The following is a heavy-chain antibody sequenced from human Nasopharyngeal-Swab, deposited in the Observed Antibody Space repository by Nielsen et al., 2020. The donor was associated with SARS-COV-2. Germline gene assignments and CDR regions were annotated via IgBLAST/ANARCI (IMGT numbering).Heavy chain of an antibody. CDR3: ARGGRWDDSTEWDYYYYGMDV. J-gene: IGHJ6*02. CDR2: ISSSSSTI. V-gene: IGHV3-48*01. D-gene: IGHD3-22*01. CDR1: GFTFSSYS. Sequence: GESLKISCAASGFTFSSYSMNWVRQAPGKGLEWVSYISSSSSTIYYADSVKGRFTISRDNAKNSLYLQMNSLRAEDTAVYYCARGGRWDDSTEWDYYYYGMDVWGQGTTVTVSS.